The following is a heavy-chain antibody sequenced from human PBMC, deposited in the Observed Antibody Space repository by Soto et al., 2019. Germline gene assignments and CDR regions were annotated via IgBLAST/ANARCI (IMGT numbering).Heavy chain of an antibody. CDR3: AREGIYSGYPGGAFDI. V-gene: IGHV1-69*06. CDR1: GGTFGSYA. CDR2: IIPIFGTA. Sequence: SVKVSCKASGGTFGSYAISWVRQAPGQGLEWMGGIIPIFGTANYAQKFQGRVTITADKSTSTAYMELSSLRSEDTAVYYCAREGIYSGYPGGAFDIWCQVTMVTVSS. J-gene: IGHJ3*02. D-gene: IGHD5-12*01.